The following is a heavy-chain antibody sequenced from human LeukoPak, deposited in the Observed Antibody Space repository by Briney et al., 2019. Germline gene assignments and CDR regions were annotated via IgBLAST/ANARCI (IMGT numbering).Heavy chain of an antibody. CDR1: GFSFSTSM. V-gene: IGHV3-23*01. CDR3: TKRDGQSFDY. CDR2: ILQDAETT. J-gene: IGHJ4*02. Sequence: GGSLRLSCAASGFSFSTSMMSWVRRVPGQGLEWVSTILQDAETTYYADSVRGRFTISRDNFKDTLFLQMSSLRVEDTAIYYCTKRDGQSFDYWGQGALVTVSS. D-gene: IGHD5-24*01.